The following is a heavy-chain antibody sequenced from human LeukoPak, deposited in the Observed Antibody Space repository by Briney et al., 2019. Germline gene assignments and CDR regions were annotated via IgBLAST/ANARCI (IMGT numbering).Heavy chain of an antibody. V-gene: IGHV1-69*06. Sequence: SVKVSCKASGGAFSSYAISWVRQAPGQGLEWMGGIIPIFGTANYAQKFQGRVTITADKSTSTAYMELSSLRSEDTAVYYCARGDGLAVAGTGFDYWGQGTLVTVSS. CDR2: IIPIFGTA. J-gene: IGHJ4*02. CDR3: ARGDGLAVAGTGFDY. D-gene: IGHD6-19*01. CDR1: GGAFSSYA.